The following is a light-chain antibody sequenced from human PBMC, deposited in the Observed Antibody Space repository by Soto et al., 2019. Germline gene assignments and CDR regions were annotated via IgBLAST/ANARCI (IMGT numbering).Light chain of an antibody. V-gene: IGKV3-20*01. Sequence: EIVLTQSPGSLSLSPRERATLSCRASQSGSSNHLAWYQQKPGQAPRLLIYGASRRATGIPDRFSGSGSGTDFTLTISRLEPEDFAVYYCQQYGSSTYTFGQGTKLEIK. J-gene: IGKJ2*01. CDR3: QQYGSSTYT. CDR1: QSGSSNH. CDR2: GAS.